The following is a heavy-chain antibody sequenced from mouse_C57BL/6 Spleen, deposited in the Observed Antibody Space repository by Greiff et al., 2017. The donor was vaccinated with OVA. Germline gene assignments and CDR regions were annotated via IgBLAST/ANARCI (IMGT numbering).Heavy chain of an antibody. Sequence: QVQLQQPGAELVKPGASVKLSCKASGYTFTSYWMHWVKQRPGQGLEWIGMIHPNSGSTNYNEKFKSKATLTVDKSASTAYMQLSSLTSEDSAVYYCARGHGSSPYAMDYWGQGTSVTVSS. CDR2: IHPNSGST. D-gene: IGHD1-1*01. J-gene: IGHJ4*01. V-gene: IGHV1-64*01. CDR3: ARGHGSSPYAMDY. CDR1: GYTFTSYW.